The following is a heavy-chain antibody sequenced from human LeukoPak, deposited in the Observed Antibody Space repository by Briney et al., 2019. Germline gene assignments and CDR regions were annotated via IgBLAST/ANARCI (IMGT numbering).Heavy chain of an antibody. V-gene: IGHV4-59*01. CDR3: ARVHIVVVPAANCMDV. CDR1: GGSISSYY. CDR2: IYYSGST. J-gene: IGHJ6*02. Sequence: PSETLSLTCTVSGGSISSYYWSWIRQPPGKGLEWIGYIYYSGSTNCNPSVKSRVAMSVDTSKKQFSLKLSSLTAADTAVYYCARVHIVVVPAANCMDVWGPGTTVTVSS. D-gene: IGHD2-2*01.